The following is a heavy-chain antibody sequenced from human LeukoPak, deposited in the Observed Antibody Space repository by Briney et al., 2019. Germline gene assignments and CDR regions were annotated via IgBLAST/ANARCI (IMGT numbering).Heavy chain of an antibody. Sequence: GGSLRLSCAASGFTFSNYAMSWVRQAPGKGLEWVSSINYSGTNMYYAASVRGRFTISRDDSKNTVYLQVNSLRAEDTALYYCAKKASGRHYYFQSWGHRALRTVSS. J-gene: IGHJ4*01. D-gene: IGHD3-10*01. V-gene: IGHV3-23*05. CDR1: GFTFSNYA. CDR2: INYSGTNM. CDR3: AKKASGRHYYFQS.